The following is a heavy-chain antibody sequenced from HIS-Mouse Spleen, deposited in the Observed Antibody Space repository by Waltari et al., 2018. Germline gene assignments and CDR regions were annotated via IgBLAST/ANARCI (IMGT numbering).Heavy chain of an antibody. D-gene: IGHD4-17*01. Sequence: VQLVESGGGVVQPGRSLRLSCAASGFTCSSYWMSWVRQAPGKGLEWVANIKQDGSEKYYVDSVKGRFTISRDNAKNSLYLQMNSLRAEDTAVYYCARRLAPDYWGQGTLVTVSS. CDR1: GFTCSSYW. V-gene: IGHV3-7*01. J-gene: IGHJ4*02. CDR2: IKQDGSEK. CDR3: ARRLAPDY.